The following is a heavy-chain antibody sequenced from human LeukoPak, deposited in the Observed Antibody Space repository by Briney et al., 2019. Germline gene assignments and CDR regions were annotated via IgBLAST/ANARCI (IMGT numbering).Heavy chain of an antibody. V-gene: IGHV3-23*01. J-gene: IGHJ4*02. D-gene: IGHD6-13*01. CDR3: AKGSSSSRPYYFDS. CDR1: GFTFSSYV. Sequence: QTGGSLRLSCAASGFTFSSYVMSWVRQAPGEGLEWVSAVIGSYTYYADSVKGRFTISRDNSKNTLFLEMNSLRAGDTAVYYCAKGSSSSRPYYFDSWGLGTLVIVSS. CDR2: VIGSYT.